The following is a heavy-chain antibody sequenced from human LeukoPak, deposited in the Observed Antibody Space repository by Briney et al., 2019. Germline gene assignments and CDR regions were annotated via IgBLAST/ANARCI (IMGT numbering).Heavy chain of an antibody. Sequence: GSLRLSCAASGFTFSNAWMNWVRQAPGKGLVWVSRINPDGSSTIYADSVKGRFTISRDNAKNTLYLQMNSLRAEDSAVYYCVRIHCTGGSCLDYWGQGTLVTVSS. CDR1: GFTFSNAW. J-gene: IGHJ4*02. D-gene: IGHD2-15*01. CDR3: VRIHCTGGSCLDY. CDR2: INPDGSST. V-gene: IGHV3-74*01.